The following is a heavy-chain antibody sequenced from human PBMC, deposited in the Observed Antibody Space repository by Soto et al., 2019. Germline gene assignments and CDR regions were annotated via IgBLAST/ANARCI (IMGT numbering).Heavy chain of an antibody. D-gene: IGHD6-13*01. CDR1: GYTFINYY. Sequence: ASVKVSCKASGYTFINYYIHWVRQAPGQGLEWMAIINPMGGSTNYAQEFQGRVTMTRYTSISTAYMELSSLRSEDTALYYCALGGSSSWYYYYYMDVWGKGTTVTVSS. CDR3: ALGGSSSWYYYYYMDV. V-gene: IGHV1-46*01. J-gene: IGHJ6*03. CDR2: INPMGGST.